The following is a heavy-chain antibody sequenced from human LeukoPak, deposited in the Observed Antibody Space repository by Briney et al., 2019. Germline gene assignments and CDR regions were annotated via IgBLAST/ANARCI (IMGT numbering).Heavy chain of an antibody. CDR3: AKGPDSGLRYFDY. D-gene: IGHD5-12*01. Sequence: GGSLRLSCAASGFTFSTSWMSWVRQVPGKGLEWVANIKKDGSETYYVDSVKGRFTISRDNSKNTLYLQMNSLRAEDTAVYYCAKGPDSGLRYFDYWGQGTLVTVSS. V-gene: IGHV3-7*03. J-gene: IGHJ4*02. CDR2: IKKDGSET. CDR1: GFTFSTSW.